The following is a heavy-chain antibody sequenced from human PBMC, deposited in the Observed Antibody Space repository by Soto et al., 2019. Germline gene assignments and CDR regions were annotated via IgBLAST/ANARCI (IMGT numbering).Heavy chain of an antibody. V-gene: IGHV3-48*01. CDR1: GFTFSTYS. CDR3: ARGYLYQLPY. J-gene: IGHJ4*02. Sequence: EVQLVESGGGLVQPGGSLKLSCAASGFTFSTYSMNWVRQAPGKGLEWVPYISGGSSTIYYADSLKGRFTISRDNAKNSLYLQMNSLRAEDTAVYYCARGYLYQLPYWGQGTLVTVSS. D-gene: IGHD2-2*01. CDR2: ISGGSSTI.